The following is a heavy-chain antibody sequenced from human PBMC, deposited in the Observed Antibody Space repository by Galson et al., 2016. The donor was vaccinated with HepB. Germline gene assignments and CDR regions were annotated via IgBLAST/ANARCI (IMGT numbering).Heavy chain of an antibody. CDR2: ISDSGSTS. CDR3: AKDRGLHHWFFDL. Sequence: SLRLSCAASGFTFTNAWMSWVRQAPGKGLEWVSGISDSGSTSYHTDSVKGRFTISRDSSKNTLYLQMNSLRAEDTAVYYCAKDRGLHHWFFDLWGRGTPVTVSS. V-gene: IGHV3-23*01. CDR1: GFTFTNAW. D-gene: IGHD2-15*01. J-gene: IGHJ2*01.